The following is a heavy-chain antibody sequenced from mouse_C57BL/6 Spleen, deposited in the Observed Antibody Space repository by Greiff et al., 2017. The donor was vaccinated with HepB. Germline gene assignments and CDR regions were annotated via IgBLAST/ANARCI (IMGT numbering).Heavy chain of an antibody. Sequence: EVNLVESGGGLVKPGGSLKLSCAASGFTFSDYGMHWVRQAPEKGLEWVAYISSGSSTIYYADTVKGRFTISRDNAKNTLFLQMTSLRSEDTAMYYCARRPHYYAMDYWGQGTSVTVSS. J-gene: IGHJ4*01. CDR1: GFTFSDYG. V-gene: IGHV5-17*01. CDR2: ISSGSSTI. CDR3: ARRPHYYAMDY.